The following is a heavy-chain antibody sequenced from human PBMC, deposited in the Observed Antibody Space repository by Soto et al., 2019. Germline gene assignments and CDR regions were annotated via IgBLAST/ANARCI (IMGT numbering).Heavy chain of an antibody. CDR2: IDPSGST. V-gene: IGHV4-4*07. Sequence: AADTLSLTFTVSGFSFSSYYCNWVRKSAGKGLEWIGRIDPSGSTIYNPALKSLLTMSVDTSEKEFSLRLTSMTAADTAVYYCATGRSEVATGASHXWGQGTLVTVSX. CDR1: GFSFSSYY. CDR3: ATGRSEVATGASHX. D-gene: IGHD2-2*01. J-gene: IGHJ4*02.